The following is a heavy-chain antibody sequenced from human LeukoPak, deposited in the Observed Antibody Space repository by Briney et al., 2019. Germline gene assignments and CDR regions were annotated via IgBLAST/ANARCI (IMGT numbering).Heavy chain of an antibody. D-gene: IGHD2-2*01. CDR3: ARISPSICSNTSCQDY. CDR1: GGSISSSGYY. J-gene: IGHJ4*02. Sequence: SETLSLTCTVSGGSISSSGYYWSWIRQPAGKGLEWIGRIYTSGSTNYTPSLKSRVTISVDTSKNQFSLKLTSVTAADTAVYYCARISPSICSNTSCQDYWGQGILVTVSS. V-gene: IGHV4-61*02. CDR2: IYTSGST.